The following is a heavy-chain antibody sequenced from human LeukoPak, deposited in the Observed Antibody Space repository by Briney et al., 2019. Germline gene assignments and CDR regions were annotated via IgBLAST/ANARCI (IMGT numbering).Heavy chain of an antibody. CDR2: FNSGGST. CDR1: GFTVSSNY. CDR3: ARHSSGWYYFDY. V-gene: IGHV3-53*01. Sequence: GGSLRLSCAASGFTVSSNYMSWVRQAPGKGLEWVSVFNSGGSTYYADSVKGRFTISRDNSKNTLYLQMNSLRAEDTAVYYCARHSSGWYYFDYWGQGTLVTVSS. J-gene: IGHJ4*02. D-gene: IGHD6-19*01.